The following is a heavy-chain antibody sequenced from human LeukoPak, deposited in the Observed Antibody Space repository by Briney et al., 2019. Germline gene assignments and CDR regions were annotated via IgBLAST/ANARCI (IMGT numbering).Heavy chain of an antibody. Sequence: GRSLRLSCAASGFTFSSYGMHWVRQAPGKGLERVAVISYDGSNKYYADSVKGRFTISRDNSKNTLYLQMNSLRAEDTAVYYCAKVSYGSGSFDYWGQGTLVTVSS. V-gene: IGHV3-30*18. J-gene: IGHJ4*02. D-gene: IGHD3-10*01. CDR2: ISYDGSNK. CDR1: GFTFSSYG. CDR3: AKVSYGSGSFDY.